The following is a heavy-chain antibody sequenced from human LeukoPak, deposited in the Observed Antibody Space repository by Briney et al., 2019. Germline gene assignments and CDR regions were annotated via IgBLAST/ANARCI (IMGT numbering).Heavy chain of an antibody. CDR3: ARRAGAYSHPYDY. D-gene: IGHD4/OR15-4a*01. J-gene: IGHJ4*02. Sequence: QPGGSLRLSCEASGFNFEIYSMNWVRQAPGKGLEWVSFIYSGTIHYSDSVKGRFTISRDNSKNTLYLQMNSLRAEDTAVYYCARRAGAYSHPYDYWGQGTLVTVSS. V-gene: IGHV3-53*01. CDR1: GFNFEIYS. CDR2: IYSGTI.